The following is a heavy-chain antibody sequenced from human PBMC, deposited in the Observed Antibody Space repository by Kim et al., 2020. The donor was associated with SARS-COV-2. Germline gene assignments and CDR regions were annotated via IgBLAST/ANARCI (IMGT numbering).Heavy chain of an antibody. Sequence: TYTPSLKSRVTIAVDTSKNQFSLKLSSVTAADTAVYYCARNGYDILTEDVWGQGTTVTVSS. CDR3: ARNGYDILTEDV. V-gene: IGHV4-34*01. J-gene: IGHJ6*02. D-gene: IGHD3-9*01.